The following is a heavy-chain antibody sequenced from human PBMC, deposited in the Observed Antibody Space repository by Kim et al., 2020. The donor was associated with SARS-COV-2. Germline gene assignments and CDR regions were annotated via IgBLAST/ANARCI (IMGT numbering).Heavy chain of an antibody. V-gene: IGHV3-33*01. D-gene: IGHD6-6*01. CDR3: ARADSYSSSSGYFDL. Sequence: GGSLRLSCAASGFTFSSYGMHWVRQAPGKGLEWVAVIWYDGSNKYYADSVKGRFTISRDNSKNTLYLQMNSLRAEDTAVYYCARADSYSSSSGYFDLWGRGTLVTVSS. CDR2: IWYDGSNK. J-gene: IGHJ2*01. CDR1: GFTFSSYG.